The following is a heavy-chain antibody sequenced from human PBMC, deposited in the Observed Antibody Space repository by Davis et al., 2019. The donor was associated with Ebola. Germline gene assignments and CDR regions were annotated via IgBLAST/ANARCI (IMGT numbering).Heavy chain of an antibody. V-gene: IGHV4-4*02. J-gene: IGHJ5*02. D-gene: IGHD1-14*01. CDR2: VWPGGST. CDR3: ARDLNRRFDP. CDR1: GGSISSFNW. Sequence: GSLRLSCAVSGGSISSFNWWTWVRQSPGKGLEWIGQVWPGGSTDYNPSLKSRVTISIDKSKNHFSLNLTSVTATDTAVYYCARDLNRRFDPWGQGTLVTVSS.